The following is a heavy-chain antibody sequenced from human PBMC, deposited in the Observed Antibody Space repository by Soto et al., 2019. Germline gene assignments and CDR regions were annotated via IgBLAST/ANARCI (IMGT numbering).Heavy chain of an antibody. CDR1: GFTFSSYG. D-gene: IGHD6-19*01. J-gene: IGHJ4*02. Sequence: GGSLRLSCAASGFTFSSYGMHWVRQAPGKGLEWVAVISYDGSNKYYADSVKGRFTISRDNSKNTLYLQMNSLRAEDTAVYYCAKDLDIAVAGNFDYWGQGTLVTVSS. CDR3: AKDLDIAVAGNFDY. V-gene: IGHV3-30*18. CDR2: ISYDGSNK.